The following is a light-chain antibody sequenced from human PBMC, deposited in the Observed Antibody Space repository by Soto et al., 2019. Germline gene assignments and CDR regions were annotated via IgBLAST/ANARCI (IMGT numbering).Light chain of an antibody. V-gene: IGLV2-14*01. CDR3: SSYTSSSTLLDV. J-gene: IGLJ1*01. Sequence: QSVLTQPASVSGSPGQSITISCTGTSSDVGGYNYVSWYQQHPGKAPKLMIYDVSNRPSGVSNRFSGSKSANTASLTISGLQAEDEADYYCSSYTSSSTLLDVFGTGTKLTFL. CDR2: DVS. CDR1: SSDVGGYNY.